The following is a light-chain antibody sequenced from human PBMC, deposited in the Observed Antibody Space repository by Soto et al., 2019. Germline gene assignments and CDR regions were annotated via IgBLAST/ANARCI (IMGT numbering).Light chain of an antibody. J-gene: IGLJ3*02. V-gene: IGLV2-23*01. CDR2: EGN. CDR1: SSDVGSYNA. Sequence: QSALTQPASVSGSPGQSITISCTGSSSDVGSYNAVSWYQQHPGKAPKLMIYEGNKRPSGVSNRFSGSKSGNTASLTISGLQAEDEDAYYCCSYAGSGAWVFGGGTKVTVL. CDR3: CSYAGSGAWV.